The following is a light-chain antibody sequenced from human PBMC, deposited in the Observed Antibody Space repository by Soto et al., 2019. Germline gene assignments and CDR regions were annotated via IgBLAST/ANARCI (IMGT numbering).Light chain of an antibody. CDR1: QSVSSY. CDR3: QQRSNWPRT. V-gene: IGKV3-11*01. Sequence: EILRPQSPAPLAVSPRARATLSCRASQSVSSYLAWYQQKPGQAPRFLIYDASNRATGIPDRVSGSGAWTDITRNISSLEPEDLAVYSGQQRSNWPRTFGRGTK. CDR2: DAS. J-gene: IGKJ1*01.